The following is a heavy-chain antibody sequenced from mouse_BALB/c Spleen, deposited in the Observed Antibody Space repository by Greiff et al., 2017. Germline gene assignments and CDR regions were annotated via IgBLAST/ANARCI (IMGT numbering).Heavy chain of an antibody. CDR2: IYPGDGST. J-gene: IGHJ1*01. V-gene: IGHV1S56*01. Sequence: QVQLKQSGPELVKPGASVKMSCKASGYTFTSYYIHWVKQRPGQGLEWIGWIYPGDGSTKYNEKFKGKTTLTADKSSSTAYMLLSSLTSEDSAIYFCAKIYGSSPYWYFDVWGAGTTVTVSS. CDR3: AKIYGSSPYWYFDV. CDR1: GYTFTSYY. D-gene: IGHD1-1*01.